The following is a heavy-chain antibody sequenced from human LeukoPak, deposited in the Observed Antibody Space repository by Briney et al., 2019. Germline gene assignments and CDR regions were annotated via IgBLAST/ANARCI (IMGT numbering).Heavy chain of an antibody. Sequence: SVKVSCKASGGTFSSYAISWVRQAPGQGLEWMGRIIPIFGTANYAQKFQGRVTITADKSTSTAYMELSSLRSEDTAVYHCARAEEAYDSSGPLNWFDPWGQGTLVTVSS. CDR2: IIPIFGTA. V-gene: IGHV1-69*06. CDR1: GGTFSSYA. CDR3: ARAEEAYDSSGPLNWFDP. D-gene: IGHD3-22*01. J-gene: IGHJ5*02.